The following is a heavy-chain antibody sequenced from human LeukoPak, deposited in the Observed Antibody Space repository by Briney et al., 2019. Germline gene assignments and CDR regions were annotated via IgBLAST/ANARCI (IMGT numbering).Heavy chain of an antibody. Sequence: ASVKVSCKASGYTFIHYYMHWVRQAPGQGPEWMGWINPNRGGTNYAQKFQGWVSMTRDTSITTAYMELSRLTSDDTAVYYCARGQINGYDFDYWGQGTLVTVSS. D-gene: IGHD5-12*01. CDR2: INPNRGGT. J-gene: IGHJ4*02. CDR1: GYTFIHYY. CDR3: ARGQINGYDFDY. V-gene: IGHV1-2*04.